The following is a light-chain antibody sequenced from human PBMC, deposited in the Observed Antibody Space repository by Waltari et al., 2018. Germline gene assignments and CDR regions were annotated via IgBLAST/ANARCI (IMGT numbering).Light chain of an antibody. V-gene: IGKV1-33*01. CDR2: DAS. Sequence: DIQMTQSQSSLSASVGDRVTITCQASHDISNYLNWYQQKPGKAPKLLIYDASNLETGVPSRFSGSGSGTDFTFTISSLQPEDIATYYCQQYDNLPPYTFGQGTKLEI. J-gene: IGKJ2*01. CDR1: HDISNY. CDR3: QQYDNLPPYT.